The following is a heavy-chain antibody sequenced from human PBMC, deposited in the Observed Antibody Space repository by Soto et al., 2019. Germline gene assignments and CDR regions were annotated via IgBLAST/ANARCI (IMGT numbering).Heavy chain of an antibody. D-gene: IGHD5-18*01. CDR3: VSSYGSIHFDY. CDR2: ISYDGSNK. CDR1: GFTFSSYG. V-gene: IGHV3-30*03. Sequence: QVQLVESGGGVVQPGRSLRLSCAASGFTFSSYGMHWVRQAPGKGLEWVAVISYDGSNKYYADSVKGRVTISRDNSKNTLYLQMNSLRAEDTAVYYCVSSYGSIHFDYWGQGTLVTVSS. J-gene: IGHJ4*02.